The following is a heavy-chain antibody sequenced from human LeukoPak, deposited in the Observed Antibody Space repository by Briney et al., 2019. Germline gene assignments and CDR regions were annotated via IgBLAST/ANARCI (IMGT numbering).Heavy chain of an antibody. V-gene: IGHV3-23*01. Sequence: GGSLRLSCAASGFTFSSYAMSWVRQAPGKGLEWVSAISGSGGSTYYADSVKGRFTISRDDSKNTLFLQMSSLRAEDTALYYCAKEEHIDGRFVTLDYWGQGALVTVSS. D-gene: IGHD3-3*01. CDR1: GFTFSSYA. J-gene: IGHJ4*02. CDR3: AKEEHIDGRFVTLDY. CDR2: ISGSGGST.